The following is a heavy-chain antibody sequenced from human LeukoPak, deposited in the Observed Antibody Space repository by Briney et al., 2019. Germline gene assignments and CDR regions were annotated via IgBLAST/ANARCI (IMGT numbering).Heavy chain of an antibody. D-gene: IGHD2-21*02. CDR3: ARGTVTAPDY. Sequence: GGSLRLSCAASGFTVSNNFMSWVRQAAGRGLEWVSVIYSGGSTYYADSVKGRFTISRHNSKNTLYLQMNRLRPEDTAVYYCARGTVTAPDYWGQGTLVTVSS. CDR1: GFTVSNNF. V-gene: IGHV3-53*01. CDR2: IYSGGST. J-gene: IGHJ4*02.